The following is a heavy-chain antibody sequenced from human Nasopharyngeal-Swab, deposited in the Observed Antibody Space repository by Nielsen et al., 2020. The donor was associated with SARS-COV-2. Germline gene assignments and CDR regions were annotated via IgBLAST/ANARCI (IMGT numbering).Heavy chain of an antibody. J-gene: IGHJ6*03. D-gene: IGHD3-22*01. Sequence: SETLSLTCTVSGGSISSSSYYWGWIRQPPGKGLEWIGSIYYSGSTYYNPSLKSRVTISVDTSKNQFSLKLSSVTAADTAVYYCASYYDSSGYQTFYYYYMDVWVKGTTVTVSS. CDR1: GGSISSSSYY. V-gene: IGHV4-39*01. CDR2: IYYSGST. CDR3: ASYYDSSGYQTFYYYYMDV.